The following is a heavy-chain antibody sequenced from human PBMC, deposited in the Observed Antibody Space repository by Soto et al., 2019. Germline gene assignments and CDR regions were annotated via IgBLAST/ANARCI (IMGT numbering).Heavy chain of an antibody. CDR2: ISGSGGST. D-gene: IGHD3-3*01. Sequence: EVQLLESGGGLVQPGGSLRLSCAASGFTFSSYAMSWVRQAPGKGLEWVSAISGSGGSTYYADSVKSRFTISRDNSKNTLYLQMSSLRAEDTAVYYCATSKVLEWLPNFDYWGQGTLVTVSS. CDR1: GFTFSSYA. V-gene: IGHV3-23*01. J-gene: IGHJ4*02. CDR3: ATSKVLEWLPNFDY.